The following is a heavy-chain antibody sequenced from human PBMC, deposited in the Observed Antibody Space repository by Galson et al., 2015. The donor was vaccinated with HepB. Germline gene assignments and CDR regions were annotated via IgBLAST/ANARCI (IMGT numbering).Heavy chain of an antibody. D-gene: IGHD3-22*01. Sequence: SLGLSCAASGFTFSAYNMNWVRQAPGKGLEWVSYITTSSYTIYYADSVKGRFTIFRVNAENSLNQHMNSLRDEDTAVYYCARGTYSYDSSGFKGGDYWGQGTLVTVSS. CDR3: ARGTYSYDSSGFKGGDY. J-gene: IGHJ4*02. CDR1: GFTFSAYN. V-gene: IGHV3-48*02. CDR2: ITTSSYTI.